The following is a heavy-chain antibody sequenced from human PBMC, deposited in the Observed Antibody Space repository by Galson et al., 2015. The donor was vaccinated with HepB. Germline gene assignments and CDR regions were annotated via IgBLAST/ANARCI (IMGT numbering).Heavy chain of an antibody. CDR1: GYTFTSYG. Sequence: SVKVSCKASGYTFTSYGISWVRQAPGQGLEWMGWISAYNGNTNYAQKLQGRVTMTTDTSTSTAYMELRSLRSDDTAVYYCARDVPYYYDSRGPSRWGPFDYWGQGTLVTVSS. CDR2: ISAYNGNT. V-gene: IGHV1-18*01. CDR3: ARDVPYYYDSRGPSRWGPFDY. D-gene: IGHD3-22*01. J-gene: IGHJ4*02.